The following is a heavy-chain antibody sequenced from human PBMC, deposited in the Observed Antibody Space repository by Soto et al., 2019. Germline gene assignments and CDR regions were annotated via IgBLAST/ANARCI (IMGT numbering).Heavy chain of an antibody. CDR1: GGSISSVDYY. J-gene: IGHJ4*02. D-gene: IGHD5-18*01. V-gene: IGHV4-30-4*01. CDR3: ARVQRDTAMGHFDY. CDR2: TSYFGTT. Sequence: QVQLQESGPGLVKPSQTLSLICSVSGGSISSVDYYWAWIRQTPGKGLEWIGYTSYFGTTDYMPSLRSRVTMSVDTSKNQFSLRLSSVTAADTALYYCARVQRDTAMGHFDYWGQGTLVLVSS.